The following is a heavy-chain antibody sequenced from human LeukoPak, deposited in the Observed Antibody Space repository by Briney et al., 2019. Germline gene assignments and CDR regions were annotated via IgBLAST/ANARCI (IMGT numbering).Heavy chain of an antibody. CDR2: IYYSGST. CDR3: ARHKIGYCSSTSCYVYYFDY. J-gene: IGHJ4*02. CDR1: GGSISSSSYY. V-gene: IGHV4-39*01. Sequence: PSETLSLTCTVSGGSISSSSYYWGWIRQPPGKGLEWIGSIYYSGSTYYNPSLKSRVTISVDTSKNQFSLKLSSVTAADTAVYYCARHKIGYCSSTSCYVYYFDYWGQGTLVTVSS. D-gene: IGHD2-2*01.